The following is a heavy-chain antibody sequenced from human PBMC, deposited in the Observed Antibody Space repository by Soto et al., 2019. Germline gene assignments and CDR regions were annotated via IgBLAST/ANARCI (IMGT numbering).Heavy chain of an antibody. CDR1: GFSLTTSGVG. CDR3: AHRVLRTVFGLVTTTAIYFDF. D-gene: IGHD3-3*01. V-gene: IGHV2-5*02. CDR2: IYCDDDK. Sequence: QITLNESGPTQVKPRQTLTLTCTFSGFSLTTSGVGVGWIRQSPGKAPEWLALIYCDDDKRYSPSLKRRLTTPKDTSKNQVVLTMADLDPADPATYYCAHRVLRTVFGLVTTTAIYFDFWGQGTPVAVSS. J-gene: IGHJ4*02.